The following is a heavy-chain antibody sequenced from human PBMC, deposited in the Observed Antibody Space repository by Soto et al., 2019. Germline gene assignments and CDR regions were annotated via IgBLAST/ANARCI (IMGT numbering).Heavy chain of an antibody. CDR3: ARDLGSFSSGFYGY. Sequence: LRLSCAASGFTFSSYSMNWVRQAPGKGLEWVSSISSSSSYIYYADSVKGRFTISRDNAKNSLYLQMNSLRAEDTAVYYCARDLGSFSSGFYGYWGQGTLVTVSS. D-gene: IGHD3-22*01. CDR1: GFTFSSYS. V-gene: IGHV3-21*01. J-gene: IGHJ4*02. CDR2: ISSSSSYI.